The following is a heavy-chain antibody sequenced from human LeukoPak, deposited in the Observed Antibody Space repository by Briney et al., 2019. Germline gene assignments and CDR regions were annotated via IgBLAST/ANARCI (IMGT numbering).Heavy chain of an antibody. CDR3: ASGHYYDSGGYYPLY. Sequence: GGSLRLSCAASGFTFSYYAMNWVRQAPGKGLESVSHIDSSSRTIYYADSVKGRFTISRDNAKNSLYLQMKSLRDEDTAVYYCASGHYYDSGGYYPLYWGQGTLVTVSS. V-gene: IGHV3-48*02. J-gene: IGHJ4*02. D-gene: IGHD3-22*01. CDR1: GFTFSYYA. CDR2: IDSSSRTI.